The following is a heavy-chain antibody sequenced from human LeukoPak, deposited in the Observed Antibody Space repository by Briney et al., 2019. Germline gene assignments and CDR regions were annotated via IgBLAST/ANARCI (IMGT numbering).Heavy chain of an antibody. CDR3: ARAFRWGGYSGYGHDY. CDR2: INPNSGDT. Sequence: GASVKVSCKSSGYTFAGYYIHWVRQAPGQGLEWMGWINPNSGDTNYAQKFQGRVTMTRDTSISTAYMELSRLRSDDTAVYYCARAFRWGGYSGYGHDYWGQRTLVTVSS. CDR1: GYTFAGYY. J-gene: IGHJ4*02. V-gene: IGHV1-2*02. D-gene: IGHD5-12*01.